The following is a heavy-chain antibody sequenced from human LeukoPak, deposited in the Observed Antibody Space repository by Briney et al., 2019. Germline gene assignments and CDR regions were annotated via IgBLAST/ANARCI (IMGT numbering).Heavy chain of an antibody. CDR1: GFAFSSHW. Sequence: GGSLRLSCAASGFAFSSHWMTWVRQVPGGGPEWVANVNRDGSETYYLDSVKGRFTISKDNAKNPLYLQMNSLRAEDTALYHCARNNGMDVWGQGTTVIVSS. CDR3: ARNNGMDV. V-gene: IGHV3-7*03. CDR2: VNRDGSET. J-gene: IGHJ6*02.